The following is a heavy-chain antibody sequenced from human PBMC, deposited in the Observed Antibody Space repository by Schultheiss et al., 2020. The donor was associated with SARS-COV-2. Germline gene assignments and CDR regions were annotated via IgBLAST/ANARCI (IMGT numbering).Heavy chain of an antibody. CDR1: GFTFSSYA. J-gene: IGHJ5*02. CDR2: ISYDGSNK. Sequence: GESLKISCAASGFTFSSYAMHWVRQAPGKGLEWVAVISYDGSNKYYADSVKGRFTISRDNSKNTLYLQMNSLRAEDTAVYYCARDKGGLIAARSGWFDPWGQGTLVTVSS. V-gene: IGHV3-30*01. CDR3: ARDKGGLIAARSGWFDP. D-gene: IGHD6-6*01.